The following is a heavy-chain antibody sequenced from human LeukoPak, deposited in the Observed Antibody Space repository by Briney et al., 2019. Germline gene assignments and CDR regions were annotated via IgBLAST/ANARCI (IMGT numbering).Heavy chain of an antibody. J-gene: IGHJ3*02. CDR2: ISYDGSNK. CDR1: GFTFGSYA. D-gene: IGHD2-21*02. V-gene: IGHV3-30*04. CDR3: AREYVTAWTFDI. Sequence: PGRSLRLSCAASGFTFGSYAMHWVRQAPGKGLEWAAVISYDGSNKYYADSVKGRFTISRDNSKNTLYLQMNSLRAEDTAVYYCAREYVTAWTFDIWGQGTMVTVSS.